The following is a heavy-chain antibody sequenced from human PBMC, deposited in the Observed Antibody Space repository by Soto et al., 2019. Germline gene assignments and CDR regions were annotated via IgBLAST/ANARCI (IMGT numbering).Heavy chain of an antibody. Sequence: XRLSCAASGFTFSSYAMHWFRQAPGKGLEWVALISYDGSDKDYADSVKGRFTISRDNSRNTLFLQMNSLRAEDTAVYYXXXXXXXXXXTSXXYXSPAYWXXGTLVTVSS. CDR1: GFTFSSYA. J-gene: IGHJ4*02. D-gene: IGHD3-22*01. V-gene: IGHV3-30-3*01. CDR3: XXXXXXXXXTSXXYXSPAY. CDR2: ISYDGSDK.